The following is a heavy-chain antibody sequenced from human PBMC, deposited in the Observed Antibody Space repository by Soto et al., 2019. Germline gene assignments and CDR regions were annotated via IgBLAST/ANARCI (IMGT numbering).Heavy chain of an antibody. Sequence: EVQLVESGGGLVQPGGSLRLSCAASGFTFSSHDMHWVRQSPGRGLEWVSAISTAGNPHYLGSVKGRFTISRENAKNSLYLQMNSLSAGDTAVHYCAREWEVTGYWYFDLWGRGTLVTVSS. J-gene: IGHJ2*01. D-gene: IGHD2-21*02. CDR2: ISTAGNP. V-gene: IGHV3-13*05. CDR3: AREWEVTGYWYFDL. CDR1: GFTFSSHD.